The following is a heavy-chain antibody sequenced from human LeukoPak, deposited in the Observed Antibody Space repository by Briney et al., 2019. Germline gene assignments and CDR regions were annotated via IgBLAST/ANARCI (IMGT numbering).Heavy chain of an antibody. CDR1: GFTFSSYD. D-gene: IGHD6-19*01. Sequence: PGRSLRLSCAASGFTFSSYDIHWVRPAPGKGLEWVAVIWYDGSNKYYADSVKGRFTISRDNSKNTLYLQMNSLRAEDTAMYYCARGFSSGWYGGDAFDIWGQGTMVTVSS. V-gene: IGHV3-33*01. J-gene: IGHJ3*02. CDR3: ARGFSSGWYGGDAFDI. CDR2: IWYDGSNK.